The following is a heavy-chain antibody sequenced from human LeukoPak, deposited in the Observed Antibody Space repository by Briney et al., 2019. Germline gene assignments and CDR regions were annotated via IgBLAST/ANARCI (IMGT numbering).Heavy chain of an antibody. CDR2: TYYRSKLYT. CDR1: GDSVSIKSVS. V-gene: IGHV6-1*01. CDR3: AGGSGTMAY. J-gene: IGHJ4*02. D-gene: IGHD3-10*01. Sequence: SQTLSLTCAISGDSVSIKSVSWNWIRQSPSRGLEWLGRTYYRSKLYTDYAVSVKSRININPDTSKNQFSLQLKSVTPEDTAVYYCAGGSGTMAYWGLGTLVTVSS.